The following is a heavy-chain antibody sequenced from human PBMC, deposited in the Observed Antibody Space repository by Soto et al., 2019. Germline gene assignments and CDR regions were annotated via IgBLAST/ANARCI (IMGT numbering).Heavy chain of an antibody. V-gene: IGHV3-33*01. CDR2: IWYDGSNK. J-gene: IGHJ4*02. CDR1: GFTFSSYG. CDR3: ARDNCSGGSCYSDFDY. Sequence: QVQLVESGGGVVQPGRSLRLSCAASGFTFSSYGMHWVRQAPGKGLEWVAVIWYDGSNKYYADSVKGRFTISRDNSKNTLYLQMNSLTAEDTAVYYCARDNCSGGSCYSDFDYWGQGTLVTVSS. D-gene: IGHD2-15*01.